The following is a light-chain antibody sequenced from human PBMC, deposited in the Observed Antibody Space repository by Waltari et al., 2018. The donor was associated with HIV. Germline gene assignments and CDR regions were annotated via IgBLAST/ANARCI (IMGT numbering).Light chain of an antibody. CDR2: EVR. CDR1: SSDVGSYNY. J-gene: IGLJ2*01. CDR3: SSYTVTSTLI. Sequence: QSALTQPASVSGSLGQSITISCPGSSSDVGSYNYVSWYQQHPGKAPKLIIYEVRDRPSGVSNRFSGSKSGNTASLTISGLRAEDEATYYCSSYTVTSTLIFGGGTDLTV. V-gene: IGLV2-14*01.